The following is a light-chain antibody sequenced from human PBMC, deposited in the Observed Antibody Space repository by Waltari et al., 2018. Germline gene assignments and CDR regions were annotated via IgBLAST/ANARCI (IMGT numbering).Light chain of an antibody. CDR1: QSVSSSY. V-gene: IGKV3D-20*02. J-gene: IGKJ1*01. CDR2: GAS. Sequence: EIVLTQSPGTLSLSPGERATLSCRASQSVSSSYLAWYQQKPGQAPRLLIYGASSRATGIPDRFSGSGSGTDFTLTISSPEPEDFAVYYCQQRRNWPLTFGQGTKVEIK. CDR3: QQRRNWPLT.